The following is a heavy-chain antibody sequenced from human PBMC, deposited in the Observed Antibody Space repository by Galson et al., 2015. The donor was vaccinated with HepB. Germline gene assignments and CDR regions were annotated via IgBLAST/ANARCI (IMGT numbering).Heavy chain of an antibody. V-gene: IGHV5-51*01. CDR3: ARQRVGVTFYYYYGMDV. D-gene: IGHD1-26*01. Sequence: QSGAEVKKPGESLKISCKGSGYSFTSYWIGWVRQMPGKGLEWMGIIYPGDSDTRYSPSFQGQVTISADKSISTAYLQWSSLKASDTAMYYCARQRVGVTFYYYYGMDVWGQGTTVTVSS. CDR1: GYSFTSYW. CDR2: IYPGDSDT. J-gene: IGHJ6*02.